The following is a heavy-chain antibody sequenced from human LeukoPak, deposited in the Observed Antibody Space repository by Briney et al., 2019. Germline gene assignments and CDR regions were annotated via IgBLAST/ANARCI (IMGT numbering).Heavy chain of an antibody. D-gene: IGHD6-13*01. Sequence: GGSLRLSCAASGFTFSGYAMHWVRQAPGKGLEWVAVISYDGSNKYYADSVKGRFTISRDDFKKTLYLQMNSLRAEDTAVYYCAREGQPYNWFDPWGQGTLVTVSS. V-gene: IGHV3-30*01. CDR1: GFTFSGYA. J-gene: IGHJ5*02. CDR2: ISYDGSNK. CDR3: AREGQPYNWFDP.